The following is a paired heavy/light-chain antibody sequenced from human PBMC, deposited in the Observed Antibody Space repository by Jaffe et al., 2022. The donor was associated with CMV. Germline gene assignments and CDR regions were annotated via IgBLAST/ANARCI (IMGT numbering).Light chain of an antibody. J-gene: IGKJ2*01. Sequence: EIVLTQSPGTLSLSPGERATLSCRASQSVRSNYLAWYQQKPGQAPRLFITGASSRATGVPDRFSGSGSGTDFTLTISRLEPEDFAVYYCQQYGSSPYTFGQGTKLEIK. CDR1: QSVRSNY. CDR3: QQYGSSPYT. CDR2: GAS. V-gene: IGKV3-20*01.
Heavy chain of an antibody. J-gene: IGHJ5*02. Sequence: QVQLQESGPGLVKPSETLSLTCTVSGGSISSSYWGWIRQPPGKGLEWIGYIYHSGNANYNPSLRSRLTISVDTSKNQFSLKLNSVTAADTAVYYCARLPLFSTFDPWGQGTLVTVSS. D-gene: IGHD3-3*02. CDR2: IYHSGNA. CDR1: GGSISSSY. V-gene: IGHV4-59*08. CDR3: ARLPLFSTFDP.